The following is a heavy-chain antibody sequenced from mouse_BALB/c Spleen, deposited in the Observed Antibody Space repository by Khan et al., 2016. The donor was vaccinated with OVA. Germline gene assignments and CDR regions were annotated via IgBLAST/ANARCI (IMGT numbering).Heavy chain of an antibody. J-gene: IGHJ4*01. V-gene: IGHV5-9-3*01. CDR2: ISTGGHYT. CDR1: GFTFSTYA. Sequence: EVELVESGGGLVKPGGSLKLSCLASGFTFSTYAMSWVRQTPEKRLECVATISTGGHYTFYPDSVKGRFTISRDNAKNTLYLQMSSLRSEDTAMYYCARSLVDYHAMDYWGQGTSVTVSS. D-gene: IGHD2-2*01. CDR3: ARSLVDYHAMDY.